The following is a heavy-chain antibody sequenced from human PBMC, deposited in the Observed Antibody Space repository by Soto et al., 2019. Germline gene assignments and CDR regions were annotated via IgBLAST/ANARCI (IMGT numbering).Heavy chain of an antibody. CDR2: IYYSGST. CDR3: ARSGYSYGPNPLLY. CDR1: GGSISSGGYY. Sequence: SETLSLTCTVSGGSISSGGYYWSWIRQHPGKGLKWIGYIYYSGSTYNNTSLKRRVTTSVDTPKNQITMKLNSETAAKTAVYYCARSGYSYGPNPLLYWGQGTLVTVS. V-gene: IGHV4-31*03. J-gene: IGHJ4*02. D-gene: IGHD5-18*01.